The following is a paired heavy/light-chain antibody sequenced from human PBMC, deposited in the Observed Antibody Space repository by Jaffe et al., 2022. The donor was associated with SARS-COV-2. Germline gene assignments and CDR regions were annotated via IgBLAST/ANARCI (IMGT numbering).Heavy chain of an antibody. J-gene: IGHJ3*02. D-gene: IGHD3-22*01. Sequence: EVQVVETGGGLIQPGESLRLSCAASGFSVNNNYMTWVRQAPGKGLEWVSVLYSDVNTYYADSVKGRFTISRDNSKNTVYLQMTSLRAEDTAVYYCARVEYYDTNGACDIWGQGTMVTVSS. CDR2: LYSDVNT. V-gene: IGHV3-53*02. CDR1: GFSVNNNY. CDR3: ARVEYYDTNGACDI.
Light chain of an antibody. J-gene: IGKJ3*01. CDR3: QQYNYLLT. CDR1: QTISHY. Sequence: DIQMTQSPSTLSASVGDRVTITCRASQTISHYLAWYQQKPGKAPRLLIYKASTLRSGVPSRFSGSGSGTEFTLTISSLQPDDFATYYCQQYNYLLTFGPGTKVHIK. V-gene: IGKV1-5*03. CDR2: KAS.